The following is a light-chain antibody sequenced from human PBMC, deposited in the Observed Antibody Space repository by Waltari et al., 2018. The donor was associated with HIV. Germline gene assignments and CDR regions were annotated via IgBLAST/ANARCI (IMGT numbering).Light chain of an antibody. J-gene: IGLJ3*02. CDR2: END. Sequence: QSVLTQPPSVSAAPGPQVTISCSGSSSNLGNNYVSLYHPLPGTAPKLLIFENDKRPSGIPDRFSGSKSGTSATLGITGLQTGDEADYYCGTWDSSLSTGMFGGGTKLTVL. CDR1: SSNLGNNY. CDR3: GTWDSSLSTGM. V-gene: IGLV1-51*01.